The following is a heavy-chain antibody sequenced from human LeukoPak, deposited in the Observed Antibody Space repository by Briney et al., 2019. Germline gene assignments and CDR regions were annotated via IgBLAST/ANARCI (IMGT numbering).Heavy chain of an antibody. Sequence: GGSLRLSCAVSGITLSNYGMSWVRQSPGKGLEWVAGLSGSGGGTNYADSVKGRFTISRDNAKNTLYLQMNSLRAEDTAVYFCAKRGVVIRVILVGFHKEAYYFDSWGQGALVTVSS. J-gene: IGHJ4*02. D-gene: IGHD3-10*01. CDR1: GITLSNYG. CDR2: LSGSGGGT. CDR3: AKRGVVIRVILVGFHKEAYYFDS. V-gene: IGHV3-23*01.